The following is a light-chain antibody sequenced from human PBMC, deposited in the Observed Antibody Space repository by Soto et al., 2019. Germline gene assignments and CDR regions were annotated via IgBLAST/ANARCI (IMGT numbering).Light chain of an antibody. CDR3: NSYASSNSLI. J-gene: IGLJ2*01. CDR2: EVS. V-gene: IGLV2-14*01. Sequence: QSALTQPASVSGSLGQSITISCTGTSSDIGTYNYVSWYQQHPGKAPKLIIYEVSYRPSGVSNRFSASKSANTASLTISGLQAEDEADYYGNSYASSNSLIFGGGTKLTVL. CDR1: SSDIGTYNY.